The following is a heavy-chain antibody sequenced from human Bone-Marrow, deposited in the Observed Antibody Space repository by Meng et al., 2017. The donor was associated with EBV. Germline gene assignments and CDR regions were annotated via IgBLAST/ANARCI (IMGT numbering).Heavy chain of an antibody. CDR2: IYYSGST. D-gene: IGHD2-21*01. CDR1: GGSGSSGRYF. Sequence: VPLEVSGPRLGDPLETPSPPCPCSGGSGSSGRYFWSWIRQPPGKGLEWIGYIYYSGSTNYNPSLKSRVTISVDTSKNQFSLKLSSVTAADTAVYYCARGSIVGVNWFNPWGQGTLVTVSS. V-gene: IGHV4-61*01. CDR3: ARGSIVGVNWFNP. J-gene: IGHJ5*02.